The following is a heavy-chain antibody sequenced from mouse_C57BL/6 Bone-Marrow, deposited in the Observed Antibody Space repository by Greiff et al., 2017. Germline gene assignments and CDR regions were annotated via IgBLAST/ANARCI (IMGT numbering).Heavy chain of an antibody. D-gene: IGHD1-1*01. CDR2: ISSGGSYT. J-gene: IGHJ1*03. CDR3: ARSTVVHWYFDV. Sequence: EVQGVESGGDLVKPGGSLKLSCAASGFTFSSYGMSWVRQTPDKRLEWVATISSGGSYTYYPDSVKGRFTISRDNAKNTLYLQMSSLKSEDTAMYYCARSTVVHWYFDVWGTGTTVTVSS. CDR1: GFTFSSYG. V-gene: IGHV5-6*01.